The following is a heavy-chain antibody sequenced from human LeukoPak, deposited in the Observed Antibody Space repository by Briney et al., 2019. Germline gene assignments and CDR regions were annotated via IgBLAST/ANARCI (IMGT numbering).Heavy chain of an antibody. Sequence: PGGSLRLSCAASGFTFSSYSMNWVRQAPGKGLEWVSSISSSSSYIYYADSVKCRFTISRDNAKNSLYLQMNSLRAEDTAVYYCARIVVPAAYYYYYYMDVWGKGTTVTVSS. V-gene: IGHV3-21*01. CDR3: ARIVVPAAYYYYYYMDV. CDR2: ISSSSSYI. J-gene: IGHJ6*03. D-gene: IGHD2-2*01. CDR1: GFTFSSYS.